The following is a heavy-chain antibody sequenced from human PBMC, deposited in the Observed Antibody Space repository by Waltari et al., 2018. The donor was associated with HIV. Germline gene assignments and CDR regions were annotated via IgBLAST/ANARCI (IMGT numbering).Heavy chain of an antibody. V-gene: IGHV4-39*07. CDR1: GFYISSNNYY. CDR3: ARHKNRGSYFPVDF. CDR2: IFYSGTT. J-gene: IGHJ4*02. Sequence: QLQLHESGPGLVKPSETLSLTCIVSGFYISSNNYYWGWIRQPPGKGLEWIGNIFYSGTTNYNPSLESRVTISIDTSKSQFSLNLDSVTAADTAIYYCARHKNRGSYFPVDFWGQGTLVAVSS. D-gene: IGHD1-26*01.